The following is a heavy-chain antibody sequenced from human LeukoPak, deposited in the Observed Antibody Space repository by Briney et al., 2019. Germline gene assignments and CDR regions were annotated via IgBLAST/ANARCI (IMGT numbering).Heavy chain of an antibody. CDR3: ARHNDPGHAFDI. D-gene: IGHD1-1*01. CDR2: IYYSGST. V-gene: IGHV4-59*04. CDR1: SGSISSYY. J-gene: IGHJ3*02. Sequence: PSETLSLTCTVSSGSISSYYWSWIRQPPGKGLEWIGYIYYSGSTYYNPSLKSRVTISIDTSKSQFSLKLSSVTAADTAVYYCARHNDPGHAFDIWGQGTMVTVSS.